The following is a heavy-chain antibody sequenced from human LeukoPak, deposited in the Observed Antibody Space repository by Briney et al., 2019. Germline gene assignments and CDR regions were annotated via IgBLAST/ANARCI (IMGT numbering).Heavy chain of an antibody. CDR1: GDSISTLSHY. D-gene: IGHD3-10*01. V-gene: IGHV4-61*02. Sequence: SETLSLTCIVSGDSISTLSHYWTWIRQPAGKGLEWIGRIYTTGSPSYSPSLKSRVTISVDTSTNQFSLKLTSVSAADTAVYYCARDRGITTARGVPSWFDPWGQGTLVTVSS. CDR3: ARDRGITTARGVPSWFDP. J-gene: IGHJ5*02. CDR2: IYTTGSP.